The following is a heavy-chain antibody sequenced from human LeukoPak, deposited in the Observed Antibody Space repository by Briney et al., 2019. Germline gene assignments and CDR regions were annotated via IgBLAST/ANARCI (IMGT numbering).Heavy chain of an antibody. CDR3: ARDQWFGGRPHKWFDP. Sequence: SETLSLTCTVSGAAVSTYYWSWIRQPAGKGLEWIGRVYTSGSTDYNPSLKRRVSMSLDTSKNQFSLKLTSVTAADTAVYYCARDQWFGGRPHKWFDPWSQGTLVTVSS. CDR1: GAAVSTYY. CDR2: VYTSGST. D-gene: IGHD3-16*01. V-gene: IGHV4-4*07. J-gene: IGHJ5*02.